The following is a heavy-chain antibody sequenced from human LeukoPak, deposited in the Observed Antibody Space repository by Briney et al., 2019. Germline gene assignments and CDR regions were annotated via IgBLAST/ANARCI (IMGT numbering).Heavy chain of an antibody. CDR2: IYTSGST. D-gene: IGHD3-9*01. J-gene: IGHJ5*02. CDR3: ARDASLYYDILSAYWFDP. V-gene: IGHV4-4*07. Sequence: PSETLSLTCTVSGGSISSYYWSWIRQPAGKGLEWIGRIYTSGSTNYNPSLKSRVIMSVDTSKNQFSLKLSSVTAADTAVYYCARDASLYYDILSAYWFDPWGQGTLVTVSS. CDR1: GGSISSYY.